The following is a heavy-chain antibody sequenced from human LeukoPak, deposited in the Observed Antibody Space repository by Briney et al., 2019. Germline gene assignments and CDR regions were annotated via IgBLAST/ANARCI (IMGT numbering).Heavy chain of an antibody. CDR3: SRESGPFCPFGY. V-gene: IGHV4/OR15-8*02. J-gene: IGHJ4*02. D-gene: IGHD1-26*01. CDR1: GGSVSGTNW. CDR2: ISLAGQT. Sequence: PSETLSLTCGVSGGSVSGTNWWSWVRQPPGQGLEWIGEISLAGQTNYNPSLNGRVTMSLDKSSNQLSLHLTSVTAADTATYFCSRESGPFCPFGYWGQGTLVIVSS.